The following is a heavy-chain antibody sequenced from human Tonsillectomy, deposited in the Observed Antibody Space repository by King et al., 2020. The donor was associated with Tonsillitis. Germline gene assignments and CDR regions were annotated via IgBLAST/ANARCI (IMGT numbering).Heavy chain of an antibody. CDR2: ISGSGSST. D-gene: IGHD6-13*01. Sequence: VQLLESGGGLVQPGGSLRLSCAASGFIFSNYDMNWVRQAPGKGLQWVSRISGSGSSTSYVDSVKGRFTIPRDNSKNTLYLQMNSLRPEDTAVYYCAKPNDASSWYSLLDYWGQGALVTVSS. J-gene: IGHJ4*02. V-gene: IGHV3-23*01. CDR3: AKPNDASSWYSLLDY. CDR1: GFIFSNYD.